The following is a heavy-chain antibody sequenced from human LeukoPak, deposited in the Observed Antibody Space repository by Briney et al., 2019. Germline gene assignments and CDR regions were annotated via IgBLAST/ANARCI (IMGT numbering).Heavy chain of an antibody. J-gene: IGHJ6*02. D-gene: IGHD3-10*01. CDR2: ISYDGSNK. CDR3: AKDLVVGYGSGSYSSYYYGMDV. Sequence: GGSLRLSCAASGFTFDDYAMHWVRQAPGKGLEWVAVISYDGSNKYYADSVKGRFTISRDNSKNTLYLQMNSLRAEDTAVYYCAKDLVVGYGSGSYSSYYYGMDVWGQGTTVTVSS. CDR1: GFTFDDYA. V-gene: IGHV3-30*18.